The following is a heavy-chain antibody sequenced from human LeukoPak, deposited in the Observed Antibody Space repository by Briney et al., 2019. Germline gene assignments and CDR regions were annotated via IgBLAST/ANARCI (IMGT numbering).Heavy chain of an antibody. J-gene: IGHJ5*02. Sequence: GGSLRLSCAASGFTFSDYYMNWIRPAPGKGLEWLSYISASSGTRYYADSVKGRFTISRDNAKNSLYLQMNSLRAEDTAVYYCARGLAANDWFDPWGQGTLVTVSS. CDR2: ISASSGTR. V-gene: IGHV3-11*01. CDR1: GFTFSDYY. D-gene: IGHD2-15*01. CDR3: ARGLAANDWFDP.